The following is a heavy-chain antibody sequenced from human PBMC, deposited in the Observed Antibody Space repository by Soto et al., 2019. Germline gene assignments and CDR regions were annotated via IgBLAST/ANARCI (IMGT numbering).Heavy chain of an antibody. J-gene: IGHJ5*02. CDR2: IHYEGST. CDR3: ARGRRSGWYHFDP. D-gene: IGHD6-19*01. CDR1: GGSITTYY. Sequence: QVQLQESGPGLVKPSETLSLTCTVSGGSITTYYWSWIRQPPGKGLEWIGYIHYEGSTNYNPSLKGRVTILVDTSQNQFSRKLTSVTAADPAVYFCARGRRSGWYHFDPWGQGTLVSVSS. V-gene: IGHV4-59*01.